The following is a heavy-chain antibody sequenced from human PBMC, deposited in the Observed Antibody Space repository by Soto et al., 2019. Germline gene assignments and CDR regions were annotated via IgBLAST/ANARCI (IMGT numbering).Heavy chain of an antibody. J-gene: IGHJ6*02. D-gene: IGHD4-17*01. CDR2: LDQSGGT. V-gene: IGHV4-34*01. CDR1: GDSLRGQS. Sequence: SETLSLTCAVVGDSLRGQSWNWIRQSPGKGLEWIGELDQSGGTNYNPSLKSRAIISDDTSKNQFSLTLTSVTASDTAMYYCASGREDYGDYQYYYGMDVWGQGTTVTVSS. CDR3: ASGREDYGDYQYYYGMDV.